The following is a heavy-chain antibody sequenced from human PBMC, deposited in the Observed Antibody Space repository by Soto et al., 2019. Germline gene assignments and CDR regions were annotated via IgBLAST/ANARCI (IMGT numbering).Heavy chain of an antibody. D-gene: IGHD1-1*01. V-gene: IGHV3-9*01. CDR2: VYWISGTI. J-gene: IGHJ4*02. CDR3: EKDNSLTTSYFAH. Sequence: VQLVESGGGLVQPGGSLRLSCAASGFTFDDYAMHWVRQAPGKGLEWVSSVYWISGTIDYADSVKGRFTISRDNAKNSLYLQMNRLRPEDTAFYYCEKDNSLTTSYFAHWGQGTLVTVSS. CDR1: GFTFDDYA.